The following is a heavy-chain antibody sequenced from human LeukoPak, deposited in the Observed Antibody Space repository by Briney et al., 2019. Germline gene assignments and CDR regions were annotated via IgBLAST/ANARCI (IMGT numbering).Heavy chain of an antibody. Sequence: SETLSLTCAVYGGSFSGYYWSWIRRPPGKGLEWIGEINHSGSTYYNPSLKSRVTISVDSSKNQFSLKLTSVTAADTAVYYCATLGEYYDSSGYYYNWGHGTLVTVSS. V-gene: IGHV4-34*01. J-gene: IGHJ4*01. CDR3: ATLGEYYDSSGYYYN. CDR1: GGSFSGYY. CDR2: INHSGST. D-gene: IGHD3-22*01.